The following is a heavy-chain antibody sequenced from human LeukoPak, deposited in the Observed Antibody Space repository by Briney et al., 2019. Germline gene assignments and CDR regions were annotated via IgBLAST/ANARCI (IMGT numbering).Heavy chain of an antibody. CDR2: ISWNSGSI. V-gene: IGHV3-9*03. Sequence: GGSLRLSCAASGFTFDDYAMHWVRQAPGKGLEWVSGISWNSGSIGYADSVKGRFTISRDNAKNSLYLQMNSLRAEDMALYYCAKDWGGAYDSSGYYPLDYWGQGTLVTVSS. J-gene: IGHJ4*02. CDR3: AKDWGGAYDSSGYYPLDY. D-gene: IGHD3-22*01. CDR1: GFTFDDYA.